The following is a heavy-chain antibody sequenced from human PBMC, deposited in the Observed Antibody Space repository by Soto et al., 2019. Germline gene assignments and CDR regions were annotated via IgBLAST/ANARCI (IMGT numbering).Heavy chain of an antibody. CDR3: AGGHDYYYYYMDV. J-gene: IGHJ6*03. D-gene: IGHD3-16*01. CDR1: GGSISRYY. CDR2: IYYSGST. V-gene: IGHV4-59*08. Sequence: SETLSLTCAVSGGSISRYYWSCIRQPPGKGLEWIGYIYYSGSTNYNPSLKSRVTISVDTSKNQFSLKLSSVTAADTAVYYCAGGHDYYYYYMDVWGKGTTVTVSS.